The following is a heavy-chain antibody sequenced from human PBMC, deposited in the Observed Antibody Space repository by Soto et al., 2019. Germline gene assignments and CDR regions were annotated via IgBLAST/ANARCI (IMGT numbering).Heavy chain of an antibody. V-gene: IGHV3-53*01. J-gene: IGHJ4*02. CDR2: IYSGGST. D-gene: IGHD6-13*01. CDR1: GFTVSSNY. CDR3: ARVNVAAAGSVDY. Sequence: PGGSLRLSCAASGFTVSSNYMSWVRQAPGKGLEWVSVIYSGGSTYYADSVKGRFTISRDNSKNTLYLQMNSLRAEDTAVYYCARVNVAAAGSVDYWGQGTLVTVSS.